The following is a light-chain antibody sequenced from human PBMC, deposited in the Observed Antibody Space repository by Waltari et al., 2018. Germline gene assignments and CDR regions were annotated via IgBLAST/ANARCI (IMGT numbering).Light chain of an antibody. CDR1: QQDNTF. Sequence: DIQMTQSPPSLAASIGDKVTITCRASQQDNTFLNWFQQTPGKAPKLLIYSATSLQTGVPSRFSGTGSGTDFTLTISGLQPEDVAPYFCQQVSSRPLTFGGGTRGEI. V-gene: IGKV1-39*01. CDR2: SAT. J-gene: IGKJ4*01. CDR3: QQVSSRPLT.